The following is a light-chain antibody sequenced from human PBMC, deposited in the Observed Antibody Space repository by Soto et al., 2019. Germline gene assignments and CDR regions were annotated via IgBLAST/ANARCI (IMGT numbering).Light chain of an antibody. CDR2: GAS. CDR1: QSVSSN. J-gene: IGKJ4*01. CDR3: QQYNNWPPGLT. Sequence: EIVMTQSPATLSVSPGERATLSCMASQSVSSNLAWYQQKPGQAPRLLIHGASTRATGIPARFSGSGSGTEFTLTISSLQSEDFAVYYCQQYNNWPPGLTFGGGTKVEFK. V-gene: IGKV3-15*01.